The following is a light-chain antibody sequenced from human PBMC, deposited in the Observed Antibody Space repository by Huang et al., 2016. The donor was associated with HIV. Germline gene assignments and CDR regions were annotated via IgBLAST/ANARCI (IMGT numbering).Light chain of an antibody. Sequence: DIIMSQSPDSLTVSLGDRATLNCRSSQSVYASSTSKNYMAWFQQKPGQPPRLLLFWASSREVGVPDRFSGSGSGTHFTLTIANLQPEDAAIYYCQQYYSSPQTFGQGTRV. V-gene: IGKV4-1*01. CDR1: QSVYASSTSKNY. CDR3: QQYYSSPQT. CDR2: WAS. J-gene: IGKJ1*01.